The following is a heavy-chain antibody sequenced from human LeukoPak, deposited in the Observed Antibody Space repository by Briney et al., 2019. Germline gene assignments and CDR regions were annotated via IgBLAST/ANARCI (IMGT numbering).Heavy chain of an antibody. Sequence: PSETLSHTCTVSGGSISSYYWSWIRQPAGKGLEWIGRIYTSGSTNYNPSLKSRVTMSVDTSKNQFSLKLSSVTAADTAVYYCARGSVWGSYPNWFDPWGQGTLVTVSS. J-gene: IGHJ5*02. CDR3: ARGSVWGSYPNWFDP. CDR2: IYTSGST. CDR1: GGSISSYY. D-gene: IGHD3-16*02. V-gene: IGHV4-4*07.